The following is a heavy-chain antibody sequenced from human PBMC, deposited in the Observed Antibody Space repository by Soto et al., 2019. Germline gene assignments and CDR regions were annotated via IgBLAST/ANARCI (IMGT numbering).Heavy chain of an antibody. CDR2: IIPIFGTA. Sequence: SVKVSCKASGGTFSSYSISWVRQAPGQGLEWMGGIIPIFGTANYAQKFQGRVTITANESTSTAYMELSRLRSDDTAVYYCARAGLWFGELQEDYFDYWGQGTLVTVSS. D-gene: IGHD3-10*01. V-gene: IGHV1-69*13. CDR3: ARAGLWFGELQEDYFDY. J-gene: IGHJ4*02. CDR1: GGTFSSYS.